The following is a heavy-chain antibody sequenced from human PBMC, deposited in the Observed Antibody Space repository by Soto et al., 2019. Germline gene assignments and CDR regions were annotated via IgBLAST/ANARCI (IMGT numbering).Heavy chain of an antibody. J-gene: IGHJ6*02. V-gene: IGHV1-3*01. D-gene: IGHD3-10*01. CDR2: INAGNGNT. CDR3: ARDSRLKVTMVRGRYYYYGMDV. Sequence: EASVKVSCKASGYTFTSYAMHWVRQAPGQRLEWMGWINAGNGNTKYSQKFQGRVTITRDTSASTAYMELSSLRTEDTAVYYCARDSRLKVTMVRGRYYYYGMDVWXQGTTVTVSS. CDR1: GYTFTSYA.